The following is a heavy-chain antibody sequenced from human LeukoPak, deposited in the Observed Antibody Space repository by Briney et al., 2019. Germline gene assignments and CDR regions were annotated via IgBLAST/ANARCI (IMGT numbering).Heavy chain of an antibody. D-gene: IGHD3-10*01. V-gene: IGHV3-66*01. CDR3: ARELGFGELFPYYYYMDV. CDR1: GFTVSSNY. J-gene: IGHJ6*03. Sequence: GGSLRLSCAASGFTVSSNYMSWVRQAPGKGLEWVSVIYSGGSTYYADSVKGRFTISRDNSKNTLYLQMNSLRAEDTAVYYCARELGFGELFPYYYYMDVWGKGTTVTISS. CDR2: IYSGGST.